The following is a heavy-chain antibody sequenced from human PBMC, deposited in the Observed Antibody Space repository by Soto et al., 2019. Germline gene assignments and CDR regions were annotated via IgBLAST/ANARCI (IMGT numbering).Heavy chain of an antibody. CDR1: GFTFSSYG. Sequence: QVQLVESGGGVVQPGRSLRLSCAASGFTFSSYGMHWVRQAPGKGLEWVAVIWYDGSNKYYADSVKGRFTISRDNYKNTLYLQMNSLRAEDTAVYYCARDSLLSYSGYDSIDAFDIWGQGTMVTVSS. V-gene: IGHV3-33*01. D-gene: IGHD5-12*01. CDR3: ARDSLLSYSGYDSIDAFDI. J-gene: IGHJ3*02. CDR2: IWYDGSNK.